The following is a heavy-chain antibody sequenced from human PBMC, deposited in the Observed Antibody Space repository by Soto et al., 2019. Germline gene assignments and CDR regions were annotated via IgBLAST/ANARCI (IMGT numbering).Heavy chain of an antibody. V-gene: IGHV3-23*01. CDR2: ISSSGGST. Sequence: VGSLRLSCAASVFTFSSYAMNCVRQSPGKGLEWVSTISSSGGSTYYADSVKGRFTVSRDNSKNTLYLQVNSLRAEDTAVYYCARDPSTGFADYGAQGTRVASPQ. CDR3: ARDPSTGFADY. J-gene: IGHJ4*02. CDR1: VFTFSSYA. D-gene: IGHD3-9*01.